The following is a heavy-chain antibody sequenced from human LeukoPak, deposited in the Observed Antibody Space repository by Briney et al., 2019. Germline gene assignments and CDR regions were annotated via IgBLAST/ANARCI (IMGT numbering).Heavy chain of an antibody. CDR1: GHTFTN. CDR3: ATWAGTPARYFSGPLDF. J-gene: IGHJ4*02. V-gene: IGHV1-3*01. D-gene: IGHD6-19*01. Sequence: ASVKVSCKTSGHTFTNIHWVRQAPGQRLEWMGWISAGNGYRKFSEKFQGRVIITWDTSASTSYMEMSSLRSEDTALYYCATWAGTPARYFSGPLDFWGQGTLVTVSS. CDR2: ISAGNGYR.